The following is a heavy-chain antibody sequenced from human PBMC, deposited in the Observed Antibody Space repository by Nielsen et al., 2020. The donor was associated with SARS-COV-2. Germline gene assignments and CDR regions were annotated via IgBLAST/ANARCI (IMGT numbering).Heavy chain of an antibody. CDR2: IYYSGST. J-gene: IGHJ5*02. D-gene: IGHD2-15*01. CDR3: ARGGLKFVVVDNWLDP. V-gene: IGHV4-31*03. CDR1: GGSISSGGYY. Sequence: SETLSLTCTVSGGSISSGGYYWSWIRQHPGKGLEWIGYIYYSGSTYYNPSLKSRVTISVDTSKNQFSLKLSSVTAADTAVYYCARGGLKFVVVDNWLDPWGQGTLVTVSS.